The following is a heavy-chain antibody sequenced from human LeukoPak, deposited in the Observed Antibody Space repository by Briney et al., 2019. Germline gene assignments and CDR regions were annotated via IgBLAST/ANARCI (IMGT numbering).Heavy chain of an antibody. CDR3: ARGLRFVEDRGRP. Sequence: KPGGSLRLSCAASGFAFNTYSMNWVRQAPGKGLEWVSFIFSSSTYIYYTDSVKGRFTISRDNAKNSLYLQMNSLRTEDTAVYYCARGLRFVEDRGRPWGQGTLVTVSS. CDR1: GFAFNTYS. V-gene: IGHV3-21*01. D-gene: IGHD3-3*01. CDR2: IFSSSTYI. J-gene: IGHJ5*02.